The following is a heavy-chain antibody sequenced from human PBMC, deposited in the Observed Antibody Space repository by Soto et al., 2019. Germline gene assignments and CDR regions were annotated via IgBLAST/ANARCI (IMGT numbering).Heavy chain of an antibody. V-gene: IGHV3-21*01. CDR2: ISSSSSYI. CDR1: GFTFSSYC. Sequence: LSLSCAASGFTFSSYCMLWVRQAPGKGLEWVSSISSSSSYIYYADSVKGRLTISRDNAKNSLYLQMNSLRAEDTAVYYCARQPAAIYAFDIWGQGAMVTVSS. J-gene: IGHJ3*02. D-gene: IGHD2-2*01. CDR3: ARQPAAIYAFDI.